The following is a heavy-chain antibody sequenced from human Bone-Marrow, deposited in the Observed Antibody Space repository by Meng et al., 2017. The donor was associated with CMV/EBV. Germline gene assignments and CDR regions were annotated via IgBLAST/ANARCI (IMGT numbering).Heavy chain of an antibody. J-gene: IGHJ6*02. D-gene: IGHD4-11*01. V-gene: IGHV4-39*02. CDR1: GGSISSSSYY. CDR2: IYYSGST. Sequence: SETLSLTCTVSGGSISSSSYYWGWIRQPPGKGLEWIGSIYYSGSTYYNPSLKSRVTISVDTSKNQFSLKLSSVTAADTAVYYCARDHVLQYAARDYYYYGMDVWGQGTTVTVSS. CDR3: ARDHVLQYAARDYYYYGMDV.